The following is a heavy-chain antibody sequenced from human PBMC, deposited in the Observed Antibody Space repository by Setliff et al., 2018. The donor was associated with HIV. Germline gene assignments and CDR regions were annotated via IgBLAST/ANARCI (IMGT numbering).Heavy chain of an antibody. Sequence: SETLSLTCAVSGYSISSGSYYWSWIRQPAGKGLEWIGRIYTSGSTNYNPSLKSRVTISVDTSKNQFSLKLSSVTAADTAVYYCAGSWSGYPLSFGYWGQGTLVTVSS. J-gene: IGHJ4*02. D-gene: IGHD3-3*01. CDR1: GYSISSGSYY. CDR3: AGSWSGYPLSFGY. CDR2: IYTSGST. V-gene: IGHV4-61*02.